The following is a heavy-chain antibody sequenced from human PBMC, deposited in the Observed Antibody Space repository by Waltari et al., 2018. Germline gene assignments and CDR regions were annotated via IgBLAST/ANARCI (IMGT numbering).Heavy chain of an antibody. CDR1: GGSIRSSSYY. V-gene: IGHV4-39*01. Sequence: QLQLQESGPGLVKPSETLSLTCTVSGGSIRSSSYYWGWIRQPPGKGLEWIGSIYYSGSTYYNPSLKSRVTISVDTSKNQFSLKLSSVTAADTAVYYCARLSRGIAARPIDYWGQGTLVTVSS. J-gene: IGHJ4*02. CDR2: IYYSGST. CDR3: ARLSRGIAARPIDY. D-gene: IGHD6-6*01.